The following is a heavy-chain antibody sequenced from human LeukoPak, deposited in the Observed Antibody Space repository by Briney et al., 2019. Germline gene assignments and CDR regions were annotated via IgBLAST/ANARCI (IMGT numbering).Heavy chain of an antibody. Sequence: GGSLRLSCAASGFTFNTYSMNWVRQAPGKGLEWVSSISSHSRDIYYADSVKGRFTISRDNAKNSLHMQMNSLRAEDTAVYYCARDDRDISSFRFDYWGHGILVTVSS. V-gene: IGHV3-21*01. D-gene: IGHD6-6*01. J-gene: IGHJ4*01. CDR1: GFTFNTYS. CDR3: ARDDRDISSFRFDY. CDR2: ISSHSRDI.